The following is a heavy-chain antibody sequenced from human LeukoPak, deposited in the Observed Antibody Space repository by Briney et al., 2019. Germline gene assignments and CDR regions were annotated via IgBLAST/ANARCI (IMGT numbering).Heavy chain of an antibody. D-gene: IGHD6-6*01. Sequence: PSETLSLTCAVYGGSFSGYYWSWIRQPPGKGLEWIGEINYSGSTNYNPSLKSRVTISLDTSKRQFSLKLNSVTAADTAVYYCARDRKGRIAPGYYYYYMDVWGKGTTVTVSS. CDR2: INYSGST. V-gene: IGHV4-34*01. J-gene: IGHJ6*03. CDR3: ARDRKGRIAPGYYYYYMDV. CDR1: GGSFSGYY.